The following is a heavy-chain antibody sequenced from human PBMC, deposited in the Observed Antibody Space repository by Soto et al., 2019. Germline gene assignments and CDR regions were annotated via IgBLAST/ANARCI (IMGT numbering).Heavy chain of an antibody. Sequence: QVQLVQSGAEVKKPGSSVKVSCKASGGTFSSYAISWVRQAPGQGLEWMGGIIPIFGTANYAQKFQGRVTITADESTSTDYMELSSLRSEDTAVYYCASERTYYYFWSGYNDYWGQGTLVTVSS. D-gene: IGHD3-3*01. CDR3: ASERTYYYFWSGYNDY. CDR1: GGTFSSYA. CDR2: IIPIFGTA. J-gene: IGHJ4*02. V-gene: IGHV1-69*01.